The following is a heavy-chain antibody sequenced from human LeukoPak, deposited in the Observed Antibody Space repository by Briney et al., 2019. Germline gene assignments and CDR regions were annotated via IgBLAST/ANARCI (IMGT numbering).Heavy chain of an antibody. J-gene: IGHJ4*02. CDR1: GFTFSSYG. Sequence: GGSMRLSCAASGFTFSSYGMHWGRQAPGKGLEWVAVICYDVSNKYYADSVKGRFTISRDNSKNTLYLQMNSLRAEDTAVYYCAKEGYSSGWYVGEFDYWGQGTLVTVSS. D-gene: IGHD6-19*01. CDR3: AKEGYSSGWYVGEFDY. V-gene: IGHV3-33*06. CDR2: ICYDVSNK.